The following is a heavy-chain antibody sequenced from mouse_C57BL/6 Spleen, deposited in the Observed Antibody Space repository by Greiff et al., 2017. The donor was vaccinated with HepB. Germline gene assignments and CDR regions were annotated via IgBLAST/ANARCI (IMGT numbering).Heavy chain of an antibody. V-gene: IGHV6-3*01. CDR3: TGGIYYDYNYFDY. Sequence: EVKLMESGGGLVQPGGSMKLSCVASGFTFSNYWMNWVRQSPEKGLEWVAQIRLKSDNYATHYAESVKGRFTISRDDSKSSVYLQMNNLRAEDTGIYYCTGGIYYDYNYFDYWGQGTTLTVSS. D-gene: IGHD2-4*01. CDR1: GFTFSNYW. CDR2: IRLKSDNYAT. J-gene: IGHJ2*01.